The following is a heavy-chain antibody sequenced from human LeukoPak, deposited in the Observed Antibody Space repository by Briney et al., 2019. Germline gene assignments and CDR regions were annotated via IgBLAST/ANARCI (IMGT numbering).Heavy chain of an antibody. J-gene: IGHJ4*02. D-gene: IGHD3-16*02. CDR1: GFTFSSYA. CDR2: ISRNGGST. V-gene: IGHV3-64*01. CDR3: ARGRTFGGVIVD. Sequence: GGSRRLSCAASGFTFSSYAMHWVRQAPGKGLEYVSGISRNGGSTYYANSVKGRFTISRDNSKNTLYLQMGSLRAEDMAVYYCARGRTFGGVIVDWGQGTPVTVSS.